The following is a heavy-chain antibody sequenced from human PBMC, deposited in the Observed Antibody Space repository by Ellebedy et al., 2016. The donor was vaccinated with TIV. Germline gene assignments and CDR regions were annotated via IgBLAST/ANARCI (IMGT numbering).Heavy chain of an antibody. J-gene: IGHJ5*02. CDR3: TRPLGSSSQVYGWFDP. CDR2: IGPHSGNT. D-gene: IGHD2-2*01. V-gene: IGHV1-18*01. CDR1: GYSFTTYA. Sequence: AASVKVSCKTSGYSFTTYAISWARQVPGQGLEWMGWIGPHSGNTNCAQKFQGRVTLTTDTSTGTAYMDLRNLTTDDTALYYCTRPLGSSSQVYGWFDPWGQGTLVIVSS.